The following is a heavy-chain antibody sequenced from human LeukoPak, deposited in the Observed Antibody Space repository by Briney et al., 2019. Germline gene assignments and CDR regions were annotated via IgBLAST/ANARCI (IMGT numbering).Heavy chain of an antibody. CDR3: ATSRHNSFDP. J-gene: IGHJ5*02. Sequence: GGSLRLSCAASGFTFSSSWMSWLRQAPGQGLEWVANVKPDGSDKYFVGSVKGRFTVSRDNAKNSLYLQMNSLRAEDTAVYYCATSRHNSFDPWGQGTLVTVSS. CDR2: VKPDGSDK. V-gene: IGHV3-7*05. D-gene: IGHD1-1*01. CDR1: GFTFSSSW.